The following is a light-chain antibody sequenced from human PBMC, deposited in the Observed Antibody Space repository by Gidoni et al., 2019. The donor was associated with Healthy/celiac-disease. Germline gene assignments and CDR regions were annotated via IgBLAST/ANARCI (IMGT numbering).Light chain of an antibody. V-gene: IGLV2-14*04. J-gene: IGLJ3*02. Sequence: PGQSIPISCTGTSSDVGGYNYVSWYQQHPGKAPKLMIYDVSNRPSGVSNRFSGSKSGNTASLTISGLQAEDEADYYCSSYTSSSTLGGVFGGGTKLTVL. CDR2: DVS. CDR1: SSDVGGYNY. CDR3: SSYTSSSTLGGV.